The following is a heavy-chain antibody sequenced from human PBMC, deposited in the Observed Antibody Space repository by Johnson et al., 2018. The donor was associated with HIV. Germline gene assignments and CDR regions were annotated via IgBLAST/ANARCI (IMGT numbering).Heavy chain of an antibody. CDR1: GFTFSSYA. CDR3: RGQWAIITFGGPNAVDI. Sequence: QVQLVESGGGVVQPGRSLRLSCAASGFTFSSYAMHWVRQAPGKGLEWVAVISYDGSNKYYADSLKGRFTISRDNSKNTLYLQMNSLRAEDTAVYYCRGQWAIITFGGPNAVDIWGQGTMVTVSS. CDR2: ISYDGSNK. J-gene: IGHJ3*02. V-gene: IGHV3-30-3*01. D-gene: IGHD3-16*01.